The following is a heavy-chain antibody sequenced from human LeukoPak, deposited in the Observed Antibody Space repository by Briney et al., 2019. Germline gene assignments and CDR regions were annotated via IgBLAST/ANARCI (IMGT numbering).Heavy chain of an antibody. Sequence: GGSLRLSCAASGFTFSTYSMVWVRQAPGKGLEWVSYISTSSSTISYADSVKGRFTISRDNAKNSLYLQMNSLRDEDTAVYYCARGSHYFDYWGQGTLATVSS. J-gene: IGHJ4*02. CDR1: GFTFSTYS. D-gene: IGHD3-10*01. CDR2: ISTSSSTI. V-gene: IGHV3-48*02. CDR3: ARGSHYFDY.